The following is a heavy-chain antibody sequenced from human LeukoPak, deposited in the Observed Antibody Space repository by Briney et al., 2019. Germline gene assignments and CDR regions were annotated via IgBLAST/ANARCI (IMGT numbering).Heavy chain of an antibody. J-gene: IGHJ4*02. D-gene: IGHD6-6*01. Sequence: GESLKISCKGSEYFVTHHWIGWVRQMPGKGLEWMGIIYPGDSDTRYSPSFQGQVTISADKSITTAYLQWSSLKASDTAMYYCARQRSSQGYFDYWGQGTLVTVSS. CDR2: IYPGDSDT. CDR3: ARQRSSQGYFDY. V-gene: IGHV5-51*01. CDR1: EYFVTHHW.